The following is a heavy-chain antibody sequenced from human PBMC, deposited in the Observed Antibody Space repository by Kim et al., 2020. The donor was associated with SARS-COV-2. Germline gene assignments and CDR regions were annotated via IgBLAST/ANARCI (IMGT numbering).Heavy chain of an antibody. D-gene: IGHD1-26*01. CDR1: GGSISSYY. V-gene: IGHV4-59*13. Sequence: SETLSLTCTVSGGSISSYYWSWIRQPPTKGPEWIGYIYYSGSGSTRYNPSLESRVTISIDTSKNQLSLKLTSVTAADTAVYYCARSLSVGYHDSGGYWGQGTLGTVSS. CDR3: ARSLSVGYHDSGGY. J-gene: IGHJ4*02. CDR2: IYYSGSGST.